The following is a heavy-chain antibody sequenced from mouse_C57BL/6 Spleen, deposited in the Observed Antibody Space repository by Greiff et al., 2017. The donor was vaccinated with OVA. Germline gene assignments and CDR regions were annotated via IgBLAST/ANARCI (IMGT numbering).Heavy chain of an antibody. J-gene: IGHJ1*03. Sequence: VQLKESGPGLVKPSQSLSLTCSVTGYSITSGYYWNWIRQFPGNKLEWMGYISYDGSNNYNPSLKNRISITRDTSKNQFFLKLNSVTTEDTATYYCARVDYGWYFDVWGTGTTVTVSS. CDR3: ARVDYGWYFDV. V-gene: IGHV3-6*01. D-gene: IGHD2-4*01. CDR2: ISYDGSN. CDR1: GYSITSGYY.